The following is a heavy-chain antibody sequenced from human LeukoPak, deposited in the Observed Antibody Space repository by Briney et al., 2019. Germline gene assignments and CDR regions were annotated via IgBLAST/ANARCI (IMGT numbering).Heavy chain of an antibody. V-gene: IGHV4-39*01. J-gene: IGHJ4*02. D-gene: IGHD4-11*01. CDR1: GDSISNTAYW. Sequence: SETLSLTCTVSGDSISNTAYWWGWIRQSPGKGLEWIGSVSYFGTTSYNPSLKSRVTMSIDTYKKQFSLQLSSVPAADTAVYYCTRLPLDYSVDYWGQGALVSVSS. CDR3: TRLPLDYSVDY. CDR2: VSYFGTT.